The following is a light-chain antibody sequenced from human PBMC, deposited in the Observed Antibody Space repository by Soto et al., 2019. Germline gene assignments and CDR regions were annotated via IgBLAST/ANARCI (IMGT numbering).Light chain of an antibody. CDR1: QSVSNNY. V-gene: IGKV3-11*01. CDR3: QQRSNWPSIT. CDR2: GAS. J-gene: IGKJ5*01. Sequence: ELVLTQSPGTLSLSPGGRATLSCRASQSVSNNYLAWYQQKPCQAHRLLIYGASNRATGIPARFSGSGSGTDFTLTISSLEPEDFAVYYCQQRSNWPSITFGQGTRLDIK.